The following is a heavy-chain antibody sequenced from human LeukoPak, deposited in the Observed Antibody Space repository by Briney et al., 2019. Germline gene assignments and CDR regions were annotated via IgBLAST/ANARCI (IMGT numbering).Heavy chain of an antibody. Sequence: SGTLSLTCTVSGASISSSYWSWIRQPPRKRLEWIGYIYYSGSTNSNPSLKSRVTISADTSKNQFSLKLSSVTAADTAVYYCVRGNYDSRGYSNAFDIWGKGAMVTVSS. CDR1: GASISSSY. D-gene: IGHD3-22*01. J-gene: IGHJ3*02. CDR2: IYYSGST. CDR3: VRGNYDSRGYSNAFDI. V-gene: IGHV4-59*01.